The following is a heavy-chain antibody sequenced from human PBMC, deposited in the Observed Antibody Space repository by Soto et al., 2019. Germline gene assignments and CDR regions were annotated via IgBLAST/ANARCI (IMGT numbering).Heavy chain of an antibody. CDR3: ARCGDYVGGWYFDL. CDR1: GGAFSGYY. V-gene: IGHV4-34*01. Sequence: QVQLQQWGAGLLKPSETLSLTCAVYGGAFSGYYWNWIRQPPGKGLEWIGEINDSGSTNYNPSLKSRVTISVDTSKTQFSLSLTSVTAADTAVYYCARCGDYVGGWYFDLWGRGTLVTVSS. CDR2: INDSGST. J-gene: IGHJ2*01. D-gene: IGHD4-17*01.